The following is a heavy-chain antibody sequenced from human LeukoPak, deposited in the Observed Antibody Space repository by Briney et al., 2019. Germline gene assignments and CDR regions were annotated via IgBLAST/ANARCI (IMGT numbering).Heavy chain of an antibody. CDR1: GGSFSGYY. D-gene: IGHD3-16*02. J-gene: IGHJ4*02. V-gene: IGHV4-34*01. Sequence: SETLSLTCAVYGGSFSGYYWSWLRQPPGKGLEWIGEINHSGSTNYNPSLKSRVTISVDTSKNQFSLKLRSVTAADTAVYYCARAGYDYVWGSYRVPHFFDYWGQGTLVTVSS. CDR3: ARAGYDYVWGSYRVPHFFDY. CDR2: INHSGST.